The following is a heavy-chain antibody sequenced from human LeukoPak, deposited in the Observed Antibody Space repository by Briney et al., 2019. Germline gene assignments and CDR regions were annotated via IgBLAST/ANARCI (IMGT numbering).Heavy chain of an antibody. J-gene: IGHJ4*02. CDR3: ARVGHRDEDYFDY. Sequence: ASVKVSCKASGYTFTSYGISWVRQAPGQGLEWMGWISGYNGNTNYAPKPQGRVIMTTDTSTSTVYMELRSLRSDDTAVYYCARVGHRDEDYFDYWGQGTLVTVSS. CDR2: ISGYNGNT. CDR1: GYTFTSYG. V-gene: IGHV1-18*01. D-gene: IGHD5-24*01.